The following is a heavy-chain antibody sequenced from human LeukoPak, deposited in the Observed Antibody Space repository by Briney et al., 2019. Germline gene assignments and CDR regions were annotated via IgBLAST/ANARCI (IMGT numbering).Heavy chain of an antibody. CDR1: GFTFNSHG. D-gene: IGHD2-15*01. CDR3: AKRGFCSGGSCYSFHFDY. V-gene: IGHV3-30*18. CDR2: ISYEGSNI. J-gene: IGHJ4*02. Sequence: GGSLRLSCKASGFTFNSHGMHWVRQAPGKGLEWVALISYEGSNIKYADSVKGRFTISRDNSKNTLYLQMNSLRAEDTALYYCAKRGFCSGGSCYSFHFDYWGQGTLVTVSS.